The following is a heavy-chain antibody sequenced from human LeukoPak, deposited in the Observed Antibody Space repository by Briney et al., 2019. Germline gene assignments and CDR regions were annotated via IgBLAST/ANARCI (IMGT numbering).Heavy chain of an antibody. Sequence: GGSLRLSCAASGFTFSSYAMNWVRQAPGKGLEWVSAISGSGGSTYYADSVQGRFTISRDNSKNTLYLQMNSLRAEDTAVYYCAKVVRMVRDLDAFDIWGQGTMVIVSS. D-gene: IGHD3-10*01. CDR1: GFTFSSYA. CDR2: ISGSGGST. V-gene: IGHV3-23*01. J-gene: IGHJ3*02. CDR3: AKVVRMVRDLDAFDI.